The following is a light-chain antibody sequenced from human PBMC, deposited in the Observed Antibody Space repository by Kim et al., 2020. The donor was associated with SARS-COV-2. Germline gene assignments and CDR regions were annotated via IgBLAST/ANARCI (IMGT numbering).Light chain of an antibody. J-gene: IGKJ4*01. CDR1: QSVSSH. Sequence: EIVLTQSPATLSLSPGERATLSCRASQSVSSHLAWYQQKPGQAPRLLIYDASNRATGIPARFSGSGSGTDFTLTISSLEPEDFAVYYCQQRSNWLTFGGGTNVDIK. CDR3: QQRSNWLT. V-gene: IGKV3-11*01. CDR2: DAS.